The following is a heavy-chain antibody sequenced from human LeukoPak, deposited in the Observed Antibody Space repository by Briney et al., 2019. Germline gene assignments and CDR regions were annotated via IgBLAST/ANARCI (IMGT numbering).Heavy chain of an antibody. CDR3: AKDPSIAAAGYYYYGMDV. CDR2: ISGSGGST. V-gene: IGHV3-23*01. CDR1: GFTFSSYA. J-gene: IGHJ6*04. Sequence: GGSLRLSCAASGFTFSSYAMSWVRQAPGKGLEWVSAISGSGGSTYYADSVKGRFTISRDNSKNTLSLQMNSLRAEDTAVYYCAKDPSIAAAGYYYYGMDVWGKGTTVTVSS. D-gene: IGHD6-13*01.